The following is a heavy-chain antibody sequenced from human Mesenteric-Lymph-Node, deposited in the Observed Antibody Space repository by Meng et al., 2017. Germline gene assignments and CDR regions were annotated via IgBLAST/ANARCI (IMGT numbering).Heavy chain of an antibody. V-gene: IGHV4-38-2*02. J-gene: IGHJ5*02. CDR3: ARDGMYYYDSSGYKQNWFDP. CDR2: IYHSGST. D-gene: IGHD3-22*01. CDR1: GYSISSGYY. Sequence: SETLSLTCTVSGYSISSGYYWGWIRQPPGKGLEWIGSIYHSGSTYYNPSLKSRVTISVDTSKNQFSLKLSSVTAADTAVYYCARDGMYYYDSSGYKQNWFDPWGQGNRVNVDS.